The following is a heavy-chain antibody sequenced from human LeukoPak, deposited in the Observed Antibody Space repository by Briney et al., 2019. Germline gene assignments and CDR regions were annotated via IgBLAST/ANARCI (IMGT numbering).Heavy chain of an antibody. J-gene: IGHJ4*02. D-gene: IGHD2-8*01. Sequence: GGSLRLSCAASGFTFSSYAMSWVRQAPGKGLEWVSGLSGSGGSTYYADSVKGRFTISRDNSKNTLFLQMNSLRAEDTAVYYCATSGVMVYAHRDYWGQGTLVTVSS. V-gene: IGHV3-23*01. CDR3: ATSGVMVYAHRDY. CDR2: LSGSGGST. CDR1: GFTFSSYA.